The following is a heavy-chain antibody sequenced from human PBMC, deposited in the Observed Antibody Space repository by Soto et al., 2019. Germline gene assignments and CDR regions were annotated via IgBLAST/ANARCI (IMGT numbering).Heavy chain of an antibody. J-gene: IGHJ4*02. D-gene: IGHD3-3*01. V-gene: IGHV3-7*05. CDR3: ARGPGYYDFWSGYDDY. CDR2: IKQDGSEK. CDR1: GFTFSSYW. Sequence: GGSLRLSCAASGFTFSSYWMSWVRQAPGKGLEWVANIKQDGSEKYYVESVKGRFTISRDNAKNSLYLQMNSLRAEDTVVYYCARGPGYYDFWSGYDDYWGQGTLVTVSS.